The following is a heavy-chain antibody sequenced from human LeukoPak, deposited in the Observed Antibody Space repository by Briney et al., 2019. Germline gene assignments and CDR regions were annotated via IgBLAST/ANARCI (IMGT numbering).Heavy chain of an antibody. CDR1: GFTFSNYG. Sequence: GGSLRLSCAASGFTFSNYGVHWVRQAPGKGLEWVAVISYDGGNKYFADSVKGRFTISRDNSKNTLYLQMNSLRPEDTAVYYCARGPIVGARGLGDYWGQGTLVTVSS. D-gene: IGHD1-26*01. CDR3: ARGPIVGARGLGDY. J-gene: IGHJ4*02. V-gene: IGHV3-30*03. CDR2: ISYDGGNK.